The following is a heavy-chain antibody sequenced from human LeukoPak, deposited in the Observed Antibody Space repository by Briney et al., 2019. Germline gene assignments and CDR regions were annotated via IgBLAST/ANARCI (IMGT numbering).Heavy chain of an antibody. Sequence: GGSLRLSCAASGFTFSSYGMHWVRQAPGKGLEWVAVISYDGSNKYYADSVKGRSTISRDNSKNTLYLQMNSLRAEDTAVYYCAKDVRAPHYDFWSGYYRDYYYYYGMDVWGQGTTVTVSS. CDR2: ISYDGSNK. V-gene: IGHV3-30*18. D-gene: IGHD3-3*01. CDR1: GFTFSSYG. J-gene: IGHJ6*02. CDR3: AKDVRAPHYDFWSGYYRDYYYYYGMDV.